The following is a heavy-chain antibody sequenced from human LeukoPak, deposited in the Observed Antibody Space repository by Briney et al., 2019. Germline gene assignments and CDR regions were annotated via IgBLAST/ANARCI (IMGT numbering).Heavy chain of an antibody. D-gene: IGHD5-18*01. CDR2: IYYTGST. J-gene: IGHJ4*02. CDR3: ARLSLRGYSYGDDY. CDR1: RDSISSDY. V-gene: IGHV4-59*08. Sequence: SETLSLTCAVSRDSISSDYWSWVRQPPGKGLEWIGYIYYTGSTNYNPSLKSRVTISVDTSKNQFSLKLSSVTAADTAVYYCARLSLRGYSYGDDYWGQGTLVTVSS.